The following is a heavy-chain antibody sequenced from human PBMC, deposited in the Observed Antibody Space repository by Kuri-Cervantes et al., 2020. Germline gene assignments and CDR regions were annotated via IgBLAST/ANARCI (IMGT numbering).Heavy chain of an antibody. V-gene: IGHV3-69-1*01. D-gene: IGHD3-16*01. CDR2: ISSSSTI. CDR1: GFTFSDYY. CDR3: AKDVYDYVWGSYFFGAFDI. Sequence: GESLKISCAASGFTFSDYYMNWVRQAPGKGLGWVSSISSSSTIYYADSVKGRFTISRDNAKNSLYLQMNSLRAEDTAVYYCAKDVYDYVWGSYFFGAFDIWGQGTMVTVSS. J-gene: IGHJ3*02.